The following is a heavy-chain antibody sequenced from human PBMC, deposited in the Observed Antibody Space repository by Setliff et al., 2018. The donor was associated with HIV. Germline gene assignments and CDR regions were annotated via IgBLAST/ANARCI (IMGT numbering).Heavy chain of an antibody. CDR1: GYEFSTYW. CDR2: IDPSDSYI. D-gene: IGHD3-10*01. V-gene: IGHV5-10-1*01. J-gene: IGHJ4*02. CDR3: ARLFSYGSGSYHADH. Sequence: GASLKISCTASGYEFSTYWITWVRQMPGKGLEWMGRIDPSDSYINYSPSFQGHVTMSTDESTSTAYLQWGSLRASDSATYYCARLFSYGSGSYHADHWGQGTLVTVSS.